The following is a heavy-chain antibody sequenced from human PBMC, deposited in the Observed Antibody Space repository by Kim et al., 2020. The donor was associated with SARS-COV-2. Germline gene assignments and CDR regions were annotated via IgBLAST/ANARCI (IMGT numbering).Heavy chain of an antibody. CDR2: ISSSGSTI. J-gene: IGHJ5*02. Sequence: GGSLRLSCAASGFTFSDYYMSWIRQAPGKGLEWVSYISSSGSTIYYADSVKGRVTISRDNAKNSLYLQMNSLRAEDTAVYYCARAVVPASYNWFDPWGQGTLVTVSS. V-gene: IGHV3-11*04. CDR3: ARAVVPASYNWFDP. D-gene: IGHD2-2*01. CDR1: GFTFSDYY.